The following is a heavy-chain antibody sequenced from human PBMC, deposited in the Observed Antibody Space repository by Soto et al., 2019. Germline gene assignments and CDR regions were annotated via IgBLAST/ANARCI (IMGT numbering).Heavy chain of an antibody. D-gene: IGHD2-2*01. J-gene: IGHJ5*02. CDR3: ARGKGMPQSYCISTSCYANWFDP. Sequence: QVQLVQSGAEVKKPGSSVKVSCKASGGTFSSYAISWVRQAPGQGLEWMGGIIPIFGTANYAQKFHGRVTITGGEFTSTAYMELSSLRSEDTAVYYCARGKGMPQSYCISTSCYANWFDPWGQGNLVTVSS. CDR1: GGTFSSYA. V-gene: IGHV1-69*12. CDR2: IIPIFGTA.